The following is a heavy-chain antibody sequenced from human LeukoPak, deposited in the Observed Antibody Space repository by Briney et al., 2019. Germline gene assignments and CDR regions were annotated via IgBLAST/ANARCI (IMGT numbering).Heavy chain of an antibody. Sequence: GGSLRLSCAASGFTFSSYSMNWVRQAPGKGLEWVSSISSSSSYIYYADSVKGRFTISRDNAKNSLYLQMNSLRAEDTAVYYCARVNDRSFWSGYYGFDYWGQGTLVTVSS. CDR2: ISSSSSYI. CDR1: GFTFSSYS. D-gene: IGHD3-3*01. V-gene: IGHV3-21*01. J-gene: IGHJ4*02. CDR3: ARVNDRSFWSGYYGFDY.